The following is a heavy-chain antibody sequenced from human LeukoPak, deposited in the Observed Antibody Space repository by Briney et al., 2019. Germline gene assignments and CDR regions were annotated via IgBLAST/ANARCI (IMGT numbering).Heavy chain of an antibody. CDR3: ANRMGAAAGPFDY. J-gene: IGHJ4*02. Sequence: PGGSLRLSCAASGFTFSSYGMHWVRQAPGKGLGWVAFIRYDGSNKYYADSVKGRFTISRDNSKNTLYLQMNSLRAEDTAVYYCANRMGAAAGPFDYWGQGTLVTVSS. D-gene: IGHD6-13*01. CDR1: GFTFSSYG. V-gene: IGHV3-30*02. CDR2: IRYDGSNK.